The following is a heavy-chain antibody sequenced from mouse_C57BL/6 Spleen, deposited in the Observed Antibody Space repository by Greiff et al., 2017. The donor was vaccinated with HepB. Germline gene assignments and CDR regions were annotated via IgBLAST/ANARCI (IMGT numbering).Heavy chain of an antibody. CDR3: ANSYYSNQPGFAY. J-gene: IGHJ3*01. D-gene: IGHD2-5*01. CDR1: GYAFSSYW. CDR2: IYPGDGDT. V-gene: IGHV1-80*01. Sequence: QVQLQQSGAELVKPGASVKISCKASGYAFSSYWMNWVKQRPGKGLEWIGQIYPGDGDTNYNGKFKGKATLTADKSSSTAYMQLSSLTSEDSAVYFCANSYYSNQPGFAYWGQGTLVTVSA.